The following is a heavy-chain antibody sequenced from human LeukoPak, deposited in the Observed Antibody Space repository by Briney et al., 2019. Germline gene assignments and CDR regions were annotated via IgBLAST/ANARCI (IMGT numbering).Heavy chain of an antibody. J-gene: IGHJ6*03. Sequence: GVSLRLSCAASGFTFGDYGMNWVRQAPGKVLEWISGSHWNCDTTNYAASVEGRFTISRDNAKNSLYLQMNSLRAEDTALYHAADGIRYYYYYYMDVWGKGTTVTVSS. CDR3: ADGIRYYYYYYMDV. D-gene: IGHD3-9*01. CDR1: GFTFGDYG. CDR2: SHWNCDTT. V-gene: IGHV3-20*01.